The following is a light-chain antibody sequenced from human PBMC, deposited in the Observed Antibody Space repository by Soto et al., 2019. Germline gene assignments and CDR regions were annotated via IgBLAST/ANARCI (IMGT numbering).Light chain of an antibody. CDR2: DVS. CDR3: SSYTSSSTQV. V-gene: IGLV2-14*01. CDR1: SSDVGGYNY. J-gene: IGLJ1*01. Sequence: QSVLTQPASVSGSPLHSIPISCTGTSSDVGGYNYVSWYQQHPGKAPKLMIYDVSNRPSGVSNRFSGSKSGNTASLTISGLQAEDEADYYCSSYTSSSTQVFGTGTKVTVL.